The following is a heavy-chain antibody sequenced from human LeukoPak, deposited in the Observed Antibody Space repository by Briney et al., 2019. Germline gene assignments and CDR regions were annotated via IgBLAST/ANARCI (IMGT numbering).Heavy chain of an antibody. V-gene: IGHV1-69*13. CDR1: GGTLSSYA. CDR3: ARSGSYYDNLFDY. J-gene: IGHJ4*02. CDR2: IIPIFGTA. Sequence: SVKVSCKASGGTLSSYAISWVRQAPGQGLEWMGGIIPIFGTANYAQKFQGRVTITADESTSTAYMELSSLRSEDTAVYYCARSGSYYDNLFDYWGQGTLVTVSS. D-gene: IGHD3-22*01.